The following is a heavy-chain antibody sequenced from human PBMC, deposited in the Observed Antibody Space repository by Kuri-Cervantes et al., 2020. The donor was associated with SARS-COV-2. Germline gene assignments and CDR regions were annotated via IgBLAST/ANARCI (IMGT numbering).Heavy chain of an antibody. D-gene: IGHD3-22*01. Sequence: GESLKISCAASGFTFSSYDMRWVRQATGKGLEWVSAIGTAGDTYYPGSVKGRFTISRENAKNSLYLQMNSLRAGDTAVYYCVRGYYDSSGYPLGWYFDLWGRGTLVTVSS. CDR2: IGTAGDT. J-gene: IGHJ2*01. CDR1: GFTFSSYD. V-gene: IGHV3-13*04. CDR3: VRGYYDSSGYPLGWYFDL.